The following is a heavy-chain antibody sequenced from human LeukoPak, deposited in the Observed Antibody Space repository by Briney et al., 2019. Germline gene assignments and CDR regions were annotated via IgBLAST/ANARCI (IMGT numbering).Heavy chain of an antibody. D-gene: IGHD1-7*01. CDR1: GFTFGDYA. Sequence: GRSLRLSCAASGFTFGDYAMNWVGHTPGKGLEWVSGISRDSGTIVYADSVKGRFTISRDNAKNSLYLQMGSLTTEDTALYYCVAKKGGTASFDYWGQGTLVTVSS. CDR3: VAKKGGTASFDY. J-gene: IGHJ4*02. V-gene: IGHV3-9*01. CDR2: ISRDSGTI.